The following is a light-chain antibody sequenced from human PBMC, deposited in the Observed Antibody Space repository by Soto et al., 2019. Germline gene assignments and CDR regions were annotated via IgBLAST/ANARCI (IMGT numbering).Light chain of an antibody. Sequence: QSVLTQPASVYGSPGQSIAISCTGTSSDVGAYNYVFWYQQYPGKAPKLIIYDVTNRPSGVSDRFSGSKSGNTASLTISGLQAEDEADYYCTSYTTSSTYVFGTGTKVTVL. J-gene: IGLJ1*01. CDR1: SSDVGAYNY. CDR2: DVT. CDR3: TSYTTSSTYV. V-gene: IGLV2-14*01.